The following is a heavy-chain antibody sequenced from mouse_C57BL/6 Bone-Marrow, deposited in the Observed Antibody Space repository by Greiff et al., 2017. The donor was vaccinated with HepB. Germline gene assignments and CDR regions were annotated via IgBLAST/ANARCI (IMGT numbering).Heavy chain of an antibody. Sequence: VQLVESGPGLVQPSQSLSITCTVSGFSLTSYGVHWVRQSPGKGLEWLGVIWSGGSTDYNAAFISRLSISKDNSKSQVFFKMNSLQADDTAIYYCARNDGYYFAWFAYWGQGTLVTVSA. D-gene: IGHD2-3*01. J-gene: IGHJ3*01. V-gene: IGHV2-2*01. CDR1: GFSLTSYG. CDR2: IWSGGST. CDR3: ARNDGYYFAWFAY.